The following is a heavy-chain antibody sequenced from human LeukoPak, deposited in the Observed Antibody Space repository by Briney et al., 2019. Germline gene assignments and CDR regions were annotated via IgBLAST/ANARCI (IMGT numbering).Heavy chain of an antibody. CDR3: ARDSALRCSSTSCYFDY. V-gene: IGHV1-69*04. D-gene: IGHD2-2*01. J-gene: IGHJ4*02. Sequence: ASVKVSCKASGGTFSSYSISWVRQAPGQGPEWLGRIAPNLAITDYAQKFRGRVTLTADKSTSTVYMELGSLTSEDTAAYYCARDSALRCSSTSCYFDYWGQGTLVTVSS. CDR1: GGTFSSYS. CDR2: IAPNLAIT.